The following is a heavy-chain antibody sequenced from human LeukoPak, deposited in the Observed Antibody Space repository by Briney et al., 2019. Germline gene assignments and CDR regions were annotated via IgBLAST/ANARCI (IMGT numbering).Heavy chain of an antibody. D-gene: IGHD3-22*01. V-gene: IGHV7-4-1*02. CDR3: ASPVYDSSGYYQFDY. J-gene: IGHJ4*02. Sequence: ASVKVSCKASGYTFTGYYMHWVRQAPGQGLEWMGWINTNTGNPTYAQGFTGRVVFSLDTSVSTAYLQISSLKAEDTAVYYCASPVYDSSGYYQFDYWGQGTLVTVSS. CDR1: GYTFTGYY. CDR2: INTNTGNP.